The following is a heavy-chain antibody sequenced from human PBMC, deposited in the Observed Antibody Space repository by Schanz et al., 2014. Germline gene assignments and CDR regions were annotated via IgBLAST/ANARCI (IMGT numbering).Heavy chain of an antibody. CDR3: ARDSGPYYDKSMDV. D-gene: IGHD3-9*01. V-gene: IGHV3-33*01. CDR2: IWSDGSTK. CDR1: GFAFSVYG. J-gene: IGHJ6*02. Sequence: QVQMVESGGGVVQPGRSLRLSCAASGFAFSVYGMHWVRQAPGKGPEWVAVIWSDGSTKYYADSVKGRFTISRDSPKNTLYLQMSSLRAEDTALYYCARDSGPYYDKSMDVWGQGTTVAVSS.